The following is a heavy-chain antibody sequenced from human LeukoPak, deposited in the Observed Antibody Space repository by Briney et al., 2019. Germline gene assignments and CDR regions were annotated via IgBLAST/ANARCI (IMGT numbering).Heavy chain of an antibody. Sequence: SVKVSCKASGGTFSSYAISWVRQAPGQGLEWMGRIIPIFGTANYAQKFQGRVTITTDESTSTAYMELSSLRSENTAVYYCASAIVDTAMVMVYWGQGTLVTVSS. V-gene: IGHV1-69*05. CDR1: GGTFSSYA. CDR3: ASAIVDTAMVMVY. D-gene: IGHD5-18*01. CDR2: IIPIFGTA. J-gene: IGHJ4*02.